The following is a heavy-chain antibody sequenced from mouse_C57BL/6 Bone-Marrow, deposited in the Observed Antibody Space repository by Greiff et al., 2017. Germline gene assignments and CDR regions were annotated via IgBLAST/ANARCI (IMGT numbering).Heavy chain of an antibody. CDR2: INPYNGGT. CDR3: ARSGLYGSSYDYAMDY. D-gene: IGHD1-1*01. V-gene: IGHV1-19*01. CDR1: GYTFTDYY. Sequence: VQLQQSGPVLVKPGASVKMSCKASGYTFTDYYMNWVKQSHGKSLEWIGVINPYNGGTSYNQKFKGKATLPVDKSSSTAYMELNSLTSEDSAVYYCARSGLYGSSYDYAMDYWGQGTSVTVSS. J-gene: IGHJ4*01.